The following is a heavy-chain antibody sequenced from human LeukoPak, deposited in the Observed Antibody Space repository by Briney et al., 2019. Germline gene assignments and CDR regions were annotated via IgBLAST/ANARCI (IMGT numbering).Heavy chain of an antibody. CDR2: IYYSGST. D-gene: IGHD4-17*01. CDR3: ARASDYAESFDI. CDR1: GGSISSYY. J-gene: IGHJ3*02. Sequence: SETLSLTCTVSGGSISSYYWSWIRQPPGKGLEWIGYIYYSGSTNYNPSLKSRVTISVDTSKNQFSLKLSSVTAADTAVYYCARASDYAESFDIWGQGTMVTVSS. V-gene: IGHV4-59*01.